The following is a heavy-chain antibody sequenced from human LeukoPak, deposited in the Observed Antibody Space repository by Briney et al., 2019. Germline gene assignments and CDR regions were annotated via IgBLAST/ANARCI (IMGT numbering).Heavy chain of an antibody. CDR2: IASSGLNT. CDR3: ARDIELST. V-gene: IGHV3-23*01. D-gene: IGHD5-12*01. CDR1: GFQFRSYA. Sequence: GGSLRLSCVASGFQFRSYAMTWVRQAPGKGLEWVSLIASSGLNTYYADSVRGRFTISRDNSKNTLSLQMNSLRAEDTAIYYCARDIELSTWGLGTLVTVSS. J-gene: IGHJ3*01.